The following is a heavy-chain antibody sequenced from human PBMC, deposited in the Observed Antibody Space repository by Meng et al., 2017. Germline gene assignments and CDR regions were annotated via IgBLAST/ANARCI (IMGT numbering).Heavy chain of an antibody. CDR1: GFTFSSYW. D-gene: IGHD5-24*01. CDR2: ISYDGSNK. V-gene: IGHV3-30*01. Sequence: VQLEEFGGGLVQPGGSLRLSCAASGFTFSSYWMHWVRQAPGKGLEWVAVISYDGSNKYYADSVKGRFTISRDNSKNTLYLQMNSLRAEDTAVYYCARGSRDGYNYCFDYWGQGTLVTVSS. J-gene: IGHJ4*02. CDR3: ARGSRDGYNYCFDY.